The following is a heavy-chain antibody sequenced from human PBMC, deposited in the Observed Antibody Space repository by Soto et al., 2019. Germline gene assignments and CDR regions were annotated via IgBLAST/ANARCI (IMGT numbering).Heavy chain of an antibody. D-gene: IGHD1-26*01. CDR2: MGNDGITT. J-gene: IGHJ3*02. Sequence: GSLRLSCAASGFTFSTYGMHWVRQAPGKGLEWVAVMGNDGITTFYADSGKGRFTISRDNSKNTLFLQMNSLRADDTAVYYCAKEFQWELHAFDIWGQGTMVTVSS. CDR3: AKEFQWELHAFDI. V-gene: IGHV3-30*02. CDR1: GFTFSTYG.